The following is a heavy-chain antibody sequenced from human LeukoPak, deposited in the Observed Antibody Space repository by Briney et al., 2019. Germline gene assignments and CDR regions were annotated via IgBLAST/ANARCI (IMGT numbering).Heavy chain of an antibody. J-gene: IGHJ4*02. D-gene: IGHD1-14*01. CDR1: GFSLSTYG. CDR2: IRYDGSDK. CDR3: AKDPRSAGGVGIDY. V-gene: IGHV3-30*02. Sequence: GGSLRLSCVASGFSLSTYGMHWVRQAPGKGLEWVAFIRYDGSDKYYADSVKGRFTISGDNSKNTIYLQMSSLRAEDTAVYYCAKDPRSAGGVGIDYWGQGTLVTVSS.